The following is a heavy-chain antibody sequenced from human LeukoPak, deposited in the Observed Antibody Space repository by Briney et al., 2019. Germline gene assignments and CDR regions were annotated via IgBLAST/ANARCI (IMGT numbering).Heavy chain of an antibody. J-gene: IGHJ6*02. CDR1: GGSISSGGYY. CDR2: IYYSGST. V-gene: IGHV4-31*03. CDR3: ARERSSYGMDV. Sequence: SETLSLTCTVSGGSISSGGYYWSWIRQHPGKGLEWIGYIYYSGSTYYNPSLKSRVTISVDTPKNQFSLKLSSVTAADTAVYYCARERSSYGMDVWGQGTTVTVSS.